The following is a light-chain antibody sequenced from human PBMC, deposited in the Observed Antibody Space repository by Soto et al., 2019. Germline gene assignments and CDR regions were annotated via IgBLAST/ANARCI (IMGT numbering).Light chain of an antibody. J-gene: IGKJ4*01. CDR2: GAS. Sequence: EIVLTQSPATLSVSPGERATLSCRASQTISSNLAWYQQKPGQAPRLLIYGASTRATGIPARFSGSGSGTEFTLTISSLQSEDFAVYSCQQYYNWPSFGGGTKVDIK. V-gene: IGKV3-15*01. CDR1: QTISSN. CDR3: QQYYNWPS.